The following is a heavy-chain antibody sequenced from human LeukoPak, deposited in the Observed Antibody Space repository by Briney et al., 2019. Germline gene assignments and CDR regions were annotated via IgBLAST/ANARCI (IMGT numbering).Heavy chain of an antibody. V-gene: IGHV3-9*01. D-gene: IGHD6-13*01. CDR3: AKDMREGSSWYPPDY. CDR2: ISWNSGSI. J-gene: IGHJ4*02. CDR1: GFTFDDYA. Sequence: SGGSLRLSCAASGFTFDDYAMHWVRQAPGKGLEWVSGISWNSGSIGYADSVKGRFTISRDNAKNSLYLQMNSLRAEDTALYYCAKDMREGSSWYPPDYWGQGTLVTVSS.